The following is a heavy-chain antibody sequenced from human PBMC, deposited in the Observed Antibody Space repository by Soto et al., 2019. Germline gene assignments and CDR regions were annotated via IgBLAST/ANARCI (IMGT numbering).Heavy chain of an antibody. V-gene: IGHV4-39*02. J-gene: IGHJ4*02. Sequence: PSETLSLTCTVSGGSISSSSYYWGWIRQPPGKGLEWIGSIYYRGNTYYNPSLKSRVTISVDTSKNQFSLKLSSVTAADTAVYYCAREGGGYCSGGSCKVDYWGKGTLVTVSS. CDR2: IYYRGNT. CDR3: AREGGGYCSGGSCKVDY. D-gene: IGHD2-15*01. CDR1: GGSISSSSYY.